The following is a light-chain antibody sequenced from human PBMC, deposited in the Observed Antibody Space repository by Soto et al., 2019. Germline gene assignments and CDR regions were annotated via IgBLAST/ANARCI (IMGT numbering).Light chain of an antibody. Sequence: EIVLTQSPATLSLSPGERATLSCRASQSVSSYLAWYQQKSGQAPRLLIYDASNRATGIPARFSGSGSGTGFTLTISSLEPEDFAVYYCQQRSNWPRLTFGGGTKVEI. J-gene: IGKJ4*01. CDR3: QQRSNWPRLT. CDR2: DAS. CDR1: QSVSSY. V-gene: IGKV3-11*01.